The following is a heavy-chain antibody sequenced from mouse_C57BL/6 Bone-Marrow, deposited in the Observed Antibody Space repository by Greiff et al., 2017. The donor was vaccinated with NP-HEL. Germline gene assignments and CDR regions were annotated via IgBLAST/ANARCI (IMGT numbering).Heavy chain of an antibody. CDR1: GFTFTDYG. CDR3: ARGNSYLDY. Sequence: DVLLVQSGGGLVKPGASLKLSCAASGFTFTDYGMHWVRQAPEPGLEWVAYISSGSSTIYYADTLKGRFTISRDNAKNTLFLQMTSLRSEDTAMYYCARGNSYLDYWGQGTTLTVSS. CDR2: ISSGSSTI. J-gene: IGHJ2*01. D-gene: IGHD2-1*01. V-gene: IGHV5-17*01.